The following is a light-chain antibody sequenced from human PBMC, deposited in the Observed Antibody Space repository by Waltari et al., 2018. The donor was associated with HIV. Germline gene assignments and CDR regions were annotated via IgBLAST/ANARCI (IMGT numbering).Light chain of an antibody. CDR3: AAWDDSLNGWV. CDR2: SNN. J-gene: IGLJ3*02. V-gene: IGLV1-44*01. CDR1: SSNIGSTT. Sequence: QSVLTQPPSASGTPGQRVTISCSGSSSNIGSTTVNWYQQPPGTAPKLLIYSNNQRPSGVPDRFSGSKSGTSVSLAISGLQSEDDTDYYCAAWDDSLNGWVFGGGTKLTVL.